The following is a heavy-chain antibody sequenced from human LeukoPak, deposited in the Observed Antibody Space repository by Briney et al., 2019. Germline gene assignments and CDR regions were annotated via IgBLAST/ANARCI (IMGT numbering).Heavy chain of an antibody. CDR3: AKTTRSSGYYVIDY. J-gene: IGHJ4*02. V-gene: IGHV1-2*02. Sequence: ASVKVTCKASGYTFTGYYMHWVRQAPGQGLEWMGWINPNSGGTNYAQKFQGRVTMTRNTSISTAYMELSSLKSEDTAVYYCAKTTRSSGYYVIDYWGQGTLVTVSS. D-gene: IGHD3-22*01. CDR1: GYTFTGYY. CDR2: INPNSGGT.